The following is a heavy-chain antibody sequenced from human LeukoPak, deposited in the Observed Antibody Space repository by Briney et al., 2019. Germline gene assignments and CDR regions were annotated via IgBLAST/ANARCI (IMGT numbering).Heavy chain of an antibody. CDR1: GFTFSSYA. D-gene: IGHD3-10*01. CDR3: AKAGIGAYYFDY. V-gene: IGHV3-23*01. J-gene: IGHJ4*02. CDR2: ISGSGGST. Sequence: GGSLRLSCAASGFTFSSYAMSWVRQAPGKGLEWVSAISGSGGSTYYADSVKGRFTISRDNSRNTLYLQMNSLRAEDTAVYYCAKAGIGAYYFDYWGQGTLVTVSS.